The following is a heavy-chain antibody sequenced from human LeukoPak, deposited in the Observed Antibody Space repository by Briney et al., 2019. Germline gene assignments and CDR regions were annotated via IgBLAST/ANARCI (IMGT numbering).Heavy chain of an antibody. Sequence: SETLSLTCAVYGGSFSGYYWSWIRQPPGKGLEWIGEINHSGSTNYNPSIKSRVTITVDTSKNQFSLKLSPVTAADTAVYYCARDESYYDFWSGYYQNWFDPWGQGTLVTVSS. V-gene: IGHV4-34*01. CDR3: ARDESYYDFWSGYYQNWFDP. D-gene: IGHD3-3*01. J-gene: IGHJ5*02. CDR1: GGSFSGYY. CDR2: INHSGST.